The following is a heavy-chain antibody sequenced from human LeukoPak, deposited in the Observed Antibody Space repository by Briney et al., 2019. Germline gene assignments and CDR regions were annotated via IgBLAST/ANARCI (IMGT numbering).Heavy chain of an antibody. D-gene: IGHD3-9*01. CDR1: GFTFTDYP. J-gene: IGHJ4*02. CDR3: ARDQRYAFDY. Sequence: PGGSLRLSCAASGFTFTDYPMNWVRQAPGKGLEWVSNIRTSAEGANYAYYADSVKGRVTTSKDDAKNTRYLQKNSLGDYDTAVYSCARDQRYAFDYWGQGILVAVSS. V-gene: IGHV3-48*02. CDR2: IRTSAEGANYA.